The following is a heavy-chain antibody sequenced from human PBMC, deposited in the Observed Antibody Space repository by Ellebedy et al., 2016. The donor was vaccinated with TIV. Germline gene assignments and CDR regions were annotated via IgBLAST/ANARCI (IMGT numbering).Heavy chain of an antibody. CDR2: IYSGGDT. Sequence: GGSLRLSXAASGFTFSSYAMSWVRQAPGKGLEWVSAIYSGGDTYYADSVKGRFTVSRDISKDTLYLQMNSLRAEDTAVYYCARGAASAWEVFFYWGQGTLVTVSS. V-gene: IGHV3-66*01. CDR3: ARGAASAWEVFFY. D-gene: IGHD1-26*01. CDR1: GFTFSSYA. J-gene: IGHJ4*02.